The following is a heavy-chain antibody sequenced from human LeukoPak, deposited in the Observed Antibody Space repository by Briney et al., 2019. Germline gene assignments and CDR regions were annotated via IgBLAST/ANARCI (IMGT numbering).Heavy chain of an antibody. CDR3: ATTVTTRYYYGMDV. J-gene: IGHJ6*02. D-gene: IGHD4-17*01. Sequence: QPGGSLRLSCAASVFTFSSYAMSWVRQAPGKGLEWVSAISGSGGSTYYADSVKGRFTISRDNSKNTLYLQMNSLRAEDTAVYYCATTVTTRYYYGMDVWGQGTTVTVSS. V-gene: IGHV3-23*01. CDR2: ISGSGGST. CDR1: VFTFSSYA.